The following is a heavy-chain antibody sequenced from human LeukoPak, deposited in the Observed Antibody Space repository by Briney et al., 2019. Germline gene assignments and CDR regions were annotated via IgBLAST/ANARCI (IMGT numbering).Heavy chain of an antibody. V-gene: IGHV3-23*01. J-gene: IGHJ4*02. D-gene: IGHD5-24*01. Sequence: GGSLRLSCAASGFSFSRYGMSWVRQAPGKGLEWVSAISGSGDTTYYADSVKGRFTISRDNSKNTLYLQMSSLRAEDTAVYYCARAANDGYNTILDYWGQGTLVTASS. CDR2: ISGSGDTT. CDR3: ARAANDGYNTILDY. CDR1: GFSFSRYG.